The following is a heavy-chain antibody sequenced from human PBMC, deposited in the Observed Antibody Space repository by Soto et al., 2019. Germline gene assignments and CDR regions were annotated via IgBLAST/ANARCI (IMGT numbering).Heavy chain of an antibody. J-gene: IGHJ4*02. Sequence: EVVLVESGGGLVQPGGSLKLSCAASGFRFTGSAIHWVRQAPGKGLEWVGLIRNRPNSYATAYAESLKGRVTISRDDSRNTSSLQVKSLKSEDTAVYFCTRACSGGSCYSTSDFDYWGQGTLVTVSS. D-gene: IGHD2-15*01. CDR2: IRNRPNSYAT. CDR3: TRACSGGSCYSTSDFDY. CDR1: GFRFTGSA. V-gene: IGHV3-73*02.